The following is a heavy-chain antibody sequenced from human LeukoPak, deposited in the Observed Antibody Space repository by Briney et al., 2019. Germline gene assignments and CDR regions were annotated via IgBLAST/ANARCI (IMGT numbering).Heavy chain of an antibody. J-gene: IGHJ4*02. CDR1: GFTFSNYW. Sequence: WGSLRLSCAASGFTFSNYWLHWVRQAPGNGLVWFSHIAIDGRTKTYAFSVRFGFTISRDNTKNTLYLQRKSLEIEAAAVYYCARDLGGAAADTRGGQGTLVTVSS. CDR2: IAIDGRTK. V-gene: IGHV3-74*01. CDR3: ARDLGGAAADTR. D-gene: IGHD6-13*01.